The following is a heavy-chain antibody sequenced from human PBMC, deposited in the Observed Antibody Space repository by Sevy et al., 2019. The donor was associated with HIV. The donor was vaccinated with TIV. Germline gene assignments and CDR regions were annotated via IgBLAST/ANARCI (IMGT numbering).Heavy chain of an antibody. Sequence: GSLRLSCAVYGGSFSGYYWSWIRQPPGKGLEWIGEINHSGSTNYNPSLKSRVTISVDTSKIQFSLKLSSVTAADTAVYYCARYRVAGNFDYWGQGTLVTVSS. J-gene: IGHJ4*02. V-gene: IGHV4-34*01. D-gene: IGHD6-19*01. CDR1: GGSFSGYY. CDR2: INHSGST. CDR3: ARYRVAGNFDY.